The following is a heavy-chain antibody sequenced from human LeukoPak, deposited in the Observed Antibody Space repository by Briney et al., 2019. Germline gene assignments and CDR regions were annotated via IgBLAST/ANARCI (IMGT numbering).Heavy chain of an antibody. CDR1: GYTLTTYA. CDR2: INAGNGNT. Sequence: ASVKVSCKASGYTLTTYAMHWVRQAPGQRLEWMGWINAGNGNTKYSQKFQARVTITRDTSASTAYMELSSLRSEDTAVYYCARDPIGSGWPYYFDYWGQGTLVTVSS. J-gene: IGHJ4*02. V-gene: IGHV1-3*01. CDR3: ARDPIGSGWPYYFDY. D-gene: IGHD6-25*01.